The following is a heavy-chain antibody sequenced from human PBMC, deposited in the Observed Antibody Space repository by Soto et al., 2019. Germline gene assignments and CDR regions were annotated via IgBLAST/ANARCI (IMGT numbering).Heavy chain of an antibody. V-gene: IGHV4-34*01. J-gene: IGHJ6*02. D-gene: IGHD2-2*02. Sequence: PWETLRLTCAVYGGSFSGYDWRWIRQPPGKGLEWMGEINHSGSTNYNPTLKSRVTISVDTSKNQFSLKRRSVTAAGTAVYYCAREKCSSTSCDKGYYYGMDVWGQGTTVT. CDR2: INHSGST. CDR3: AREKCSSTSCDKGYYYGMDV. CDR1: GGSFSGYD.